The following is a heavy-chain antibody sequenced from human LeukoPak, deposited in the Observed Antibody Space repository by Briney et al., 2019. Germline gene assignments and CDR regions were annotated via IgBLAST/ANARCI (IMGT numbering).Heavy chain of an antibody. Sequence: ASVKVSCKASGYTFTSYGISWVRQAPGQGLEWMGWISAYNGNTSYAQKLQGRVTMTTDTSTSTAYMELRSLRSDDTAVYYCAGSGDPSSGWYSDYWGQGTLVTVSS. CDR1: GYTFTSYG. CDR3: AGSGDPSSGWYSDY. CDR2: ISAYNGNT. V-gene: IGHV1-18*01. D-gene: IGHD6-19*01. J-gene: IGHJ4*02.